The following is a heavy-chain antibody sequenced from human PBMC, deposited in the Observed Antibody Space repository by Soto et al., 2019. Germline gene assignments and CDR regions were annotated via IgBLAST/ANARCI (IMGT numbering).Heavy chain of an antibody. V-gene: IGHV1-18*01. J-gene: IGHJ1*01. Sequence: GASVKVSCKASGYTYTSYGISCVRQAPGQGLEWMGWISAYNGNTNYAQKLQGRVTMTTDTSTSTAYMELRSLRSDDTAVYYCARGTYYDSSGYYLPSPEYFQHWGQGTLVTVSS. CDR3: ARGTYYDSSGYYLPSPEYFQH. CDR2: ISAYNGNT. D-gene: IGHD3-22*01. CDR1: GYTYTSYG.